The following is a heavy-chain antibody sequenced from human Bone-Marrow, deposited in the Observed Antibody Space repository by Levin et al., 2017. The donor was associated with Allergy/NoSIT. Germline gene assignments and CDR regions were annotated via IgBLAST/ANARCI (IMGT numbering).Heavy chain of an antibody. V-gene: IGHV3-23*01. CDR1: GFPFSNYA. Sequence: LSLTCAASGFPFSNYAMTWVRQAPGKGLEWVSTISGTGRGTFYADSVKGRFTVSRDNSQNTLYLQMSSLRADDTAVYYCAKGRADMILDLMDPWGQGTLVTVSS. J-gene: IGHJ5*02. D-gene: IGHD3-16*01. CDR3: AKGRADMILDLMDP. CDR2: ISGTGRGT.